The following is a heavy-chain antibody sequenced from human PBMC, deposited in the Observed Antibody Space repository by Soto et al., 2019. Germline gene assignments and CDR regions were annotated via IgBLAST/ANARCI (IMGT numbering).Heavy chain of an antibody. Sequence: SVKVSCQASGGTFRSDFISWVRQAPGQGLEWVGGTIAGFGSANFAQKFQGRVTLTADRFTSTVYMELSSLTSEDTATYYCARDQDSDNYVYAGSQEPYGMDVWGQGTTVTVSS. CDR3: ARDQDSDNYVYAGSQEPYGMDV. CDR1: GGTFRSDF. D-gene: IGHD2-8*01. CDR2: TIAGFGSA. J-gene: IGHJ6*02. V-gene: IGHV1-69*06.